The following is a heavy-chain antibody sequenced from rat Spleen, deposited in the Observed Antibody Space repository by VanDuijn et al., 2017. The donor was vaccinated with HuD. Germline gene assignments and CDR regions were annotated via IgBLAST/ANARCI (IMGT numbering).Heavy chain of an antibody. CDR2: ISPSGGST. Sequence: EVQLVESWGGLVQPGRSLKLSCAASGFTFSNYGMHWIRQAPTKGLEWVASISPSGGSTYYRDSVKGRFTISRDNAKSTLNLQMDSLRSEDTATYFCTREIIRGTKDWFADWGQGTLVTVSS. D-gene: IGHD4-3*01. CDR3: TREIIRGTKDWFAD. J-gene: IGHJ3*01. CDR1: GFTFSNYG. V-gene: IGHV5-19*01.